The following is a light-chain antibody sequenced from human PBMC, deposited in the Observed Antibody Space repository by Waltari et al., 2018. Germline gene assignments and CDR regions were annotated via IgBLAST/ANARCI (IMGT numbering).Light chain of an antibody. Sequence: QSVLTQPPSLSGAPGPRVTLSCTGSSSNIGKGYDVPWYQQFPGTAPKLLIYGDNSRSSGVPDRFSGSKSGTSASLAITGLQAEDEAVYYCQSFDSSLSGSIFGGGTKLTVL. CDR3: QSFDSSLSGSI. V-gene: IGLV1-40*01. CDR2: GDN. CDR1: SSNIGKGYD. J-gene: IGLJ2*01.